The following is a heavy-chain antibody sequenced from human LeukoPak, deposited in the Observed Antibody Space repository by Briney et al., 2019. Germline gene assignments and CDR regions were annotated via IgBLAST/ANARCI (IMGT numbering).Heavy chain of an antibody. CDR2: IYYSGST. CDR3: ARQQQWLDFDY. D-gene: IGHD6-19*01. Sequence: PSETLSLTCTVSGGSISSYYWSWIRQPPGKGLEWIGYIYYSGSTNYNPSLKSRVTISVDTSKNQFSLKLSSVTAADTAVYYCARQQQWLDFDYWGQGTLVTVSS. V-gene: IGHV4-59*08. J-gene: IGHJ4*02. CDR1: GGSISSYY.